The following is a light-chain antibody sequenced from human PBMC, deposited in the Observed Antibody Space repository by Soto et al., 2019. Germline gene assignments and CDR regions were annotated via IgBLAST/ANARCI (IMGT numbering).Light chain of an antibody. CDR2: YDS. V-gene: IGLV3-21*04. J-gene: IGLJ1*01. Sequence: SYELTQPPSVSVAPGKTARITCGGNNIGSKSVHWYQQKPGLAPVLVIYYDSDRPSGIPERFSGSNSGNTATLTISRVEAGDEADYYCQVWDSSSDHPYVFGTGTKVTVL. CDR3: QVWDSSSDHPYV. CDR1: NIGSKS.